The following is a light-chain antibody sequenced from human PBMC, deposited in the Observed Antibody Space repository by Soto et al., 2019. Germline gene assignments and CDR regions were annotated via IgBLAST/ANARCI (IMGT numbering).Light chain of an antibody. CDR1: SSDVGGYDY. J-gene: IGLJ1*01. Sequence: QSALTQPRSVSGSPGQSVTISCAGTSSDVGGYDYVSWYQQYPGKAPKLLISDVTERPSGVPDRFSGSKSGNTASLTISGLQAEDEAIYYRYSFAGNDRLFGTGTKDTVL. V-gene: IGLV2-11*01. CDR3: YSFAGNDRL. CDR2: DVT.